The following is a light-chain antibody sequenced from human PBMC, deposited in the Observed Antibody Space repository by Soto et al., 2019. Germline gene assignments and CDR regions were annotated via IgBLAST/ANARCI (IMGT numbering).Light chain of an antibody. Sequence: QSALTQPASVSGSPGQSITISCTGTSSDVGAYDYVCWHQQHPGKAPKLLIYDVSSRPSGVSNRFSASKSGNTASLPISGLQAEDEADYYCSSYTSSITHVFGTGTQLTVL. CDR1: SSDVGAYDY. CDR3: SSYTSSITHV. V-gene: IGLV2-14*01. J-gene: IGLJ1*01. CDR2: DVS.